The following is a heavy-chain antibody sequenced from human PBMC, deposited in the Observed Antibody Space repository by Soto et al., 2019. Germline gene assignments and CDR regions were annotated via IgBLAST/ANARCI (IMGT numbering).Heavy chain of an antibody. D-gene: IGHD6-6*01. CDR3: ARGLSSSSVWFDP. V-gene: IGHV3-53*01. J-gene: IGHJ5*02. CDR1: GFTVSSNY. CDR2: IYSGGST. Sequence: GGSLRLSCAASGFTVSSNYMSWVRQAPGKGLEWVSVIYSGGSTYYADSVKGRFTISRDNSKNTLYLQMNSLRAEDTAVYYCARGLSSSSVWFDPWGQGTLVTVSS.